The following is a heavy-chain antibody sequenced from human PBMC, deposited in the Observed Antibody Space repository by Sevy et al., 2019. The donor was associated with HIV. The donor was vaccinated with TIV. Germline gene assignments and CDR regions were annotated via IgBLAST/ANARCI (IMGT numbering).Heavy chain of an antibody. CDR2: ISGSGGST. J-gene: IGHJ6*02. Sequence: GGSLRLSCAASGFTFSSYAMSWVRQAPGKGLEWVSAISGSGGSTYYADSVKGRFTISRDNSKNTLYLQMNSLRAEDTAVYYCAKDLGYDFWSGYYVVHYYYGMDVWGQGTTVTVCS. CDR1: GFTFSSYA. V-gene: IGHV3-23*01. D-gene: IGHD3-3*01. CDR3: AKDLGYDFWSGYYVVHYYYGMDV.